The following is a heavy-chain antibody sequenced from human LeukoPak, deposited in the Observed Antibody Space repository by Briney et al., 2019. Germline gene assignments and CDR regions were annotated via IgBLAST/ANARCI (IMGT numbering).Heavy chain of an antibody. CDR2: IKQDGSEK. CDR3: ARAKPKNMVRGLIMRRESRYYFDY. D-gene: IGHD3-10*01. V-gene: IGHV3-7*03. CDR1: GFTFSSYL. Sequence: GGSLRLSCAASGFTFSSYLMSWVRQARWKGLEWVANIKQDGSEKYYVDSVKGRFTISRDNSKSTLYIQMNSLRAEDTAVYYCARAKPKNMVRGLIMRRESRYYFDYWGQGTLVTVSS. J-gene: IGHJ4*02.